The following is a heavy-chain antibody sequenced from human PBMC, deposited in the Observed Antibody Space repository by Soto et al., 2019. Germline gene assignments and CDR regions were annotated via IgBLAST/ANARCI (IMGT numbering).Heavy chain of an antibody. Sequence: EVQLVESGGGLVQPGGSLRLSCAASGFTFSRYSINWVRQAPGKGLEWISYISGSSSSVYYADSVKGRFTISRDNAKXXXXXXXXXXXXXXXXXXXXXXXXXXXXXYXPNDYWGRGTLVTVSS. CDR1: GFTFSRYS. CDR2: ISGSSSSV. D-gene: IGHD3-16*01. CDR3: XXXXXXXXXYXPNDY. J-gene: IGHJ4*02. V-gene: IGHV3-48*01.